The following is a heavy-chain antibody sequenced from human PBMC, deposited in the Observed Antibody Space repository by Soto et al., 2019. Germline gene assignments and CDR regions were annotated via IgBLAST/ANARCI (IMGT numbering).Heavy chain of an antibody. D-gene: IGHD3-10*01. CDR2: ISGSGGST. CDR1: GFTFSSYA. J-gene: IGHJ4*02. V-gene: IGHV3-23*01. Sequence: GGSLRLSCAASGFTFSSYAMNWVRQATGKGLEWVSVISGSGGSTYYADSVKGRFTISRDNSKNTLYLQMNSLRAEDTAVYYCAKRAYGSDFDYWGQGTLVTVSS. CDR3: AKRAYGSDFDY.